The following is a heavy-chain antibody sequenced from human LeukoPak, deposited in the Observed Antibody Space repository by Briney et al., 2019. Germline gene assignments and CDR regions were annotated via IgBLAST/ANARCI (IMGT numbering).Heavy chain of an antibody. CDR2: IKEDGSET. CDR3: ARPLFGAISPGY. J-gene: IGHJ4*02. V-gene: IGHV3-7*01. D-gene: IGHD3-10*01. CDR1: GFTFSSHW. Sequence: PGGSLRLSCAASGFTFSSHWMTWVRQAPGRGREGVANIKEDGSETFYGDSVKGRFTISRDNAENSLNLQMNNLRPEDTAMYYCARPLFGAISPGYWGQGTLVTVSS.